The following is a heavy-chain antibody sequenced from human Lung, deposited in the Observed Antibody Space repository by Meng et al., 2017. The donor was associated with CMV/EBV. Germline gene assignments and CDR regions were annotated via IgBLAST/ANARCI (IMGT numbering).Heavy chain of an antibody. D-gene: IGHD5-24*01. CDR2: IRYDGSNK. Sequence: FTFSSYGMHWVRQAPGKGLEWVAFIRYDGSNKYYADSVKGRFTISRDNSKNTLYLQMNSLRAEDTAVYYCAKDLLVEMATIGPPNFDYWGQGTLVTVSS. V-gene: IGHV3-30*02. CDR1: FTFSSYG. J-gene: IGHJ4*02. CDR3: AKDLLVEMATIGPPNFDY.